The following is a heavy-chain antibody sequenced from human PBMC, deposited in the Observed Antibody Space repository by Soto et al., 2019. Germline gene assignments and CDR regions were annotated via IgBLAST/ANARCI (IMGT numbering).Heavy chain of an antibody. D-gene: IGHD6-13*01. CDR2: IKQDGSEE. CDR1: GFTFSSYW. Sequence: EVQLVESGGGLVQPGGSLRLSCVVSGFTFSSYWMNWVRQAPGKGLEWVANIKQDGSEEYYVDSAKGRFTISRDNAKNSLYLQMNSLCAEDTAIYYCATSRTFDYWGQGTLVTVSS. V-gene: IGHV3-7*01. CDR3: ATSRTFDY. J-gene: IGHJ4*02.